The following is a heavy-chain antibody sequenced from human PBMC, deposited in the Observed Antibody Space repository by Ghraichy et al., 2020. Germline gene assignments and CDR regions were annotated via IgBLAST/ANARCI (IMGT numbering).Heavy chain of an antibody. CDR3: ARGYNYGLFGMDV. CDR2: IDSGGRT. CDR1: ELAVSGSY. Sequence: GESLNISCAASELAVSGSYMMWVRQTPGKGLEWVTGIDSGGRTYYRDSVKGRFTIFRDTSKNTLNLQMTTLRAEDTAVYYCARGYNYGLFGMDVWGQGTTVTVSS. V-gene: IGHV3-66*01. D-gene: IGHD5-18*01. J-gene: IGHJ6*02.